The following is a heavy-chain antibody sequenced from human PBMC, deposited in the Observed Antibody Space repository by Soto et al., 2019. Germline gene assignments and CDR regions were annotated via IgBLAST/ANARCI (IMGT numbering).Heavy chain of an antibody. CDR2: ISGSGGST. V-gene: IGHV3-23*01. CDR3: AKDPLYSYGFYVAAFGI. CDR1: GFTFSSYA. D-gene: IGHD5-18*01. Sequence: GGSLRLSCAASGFTFSSYAMSWVRQAPGKGLEWVSAISGSGGSTYYADSVKGRFTISRDNSKNTLYLQMNSLRAEDTAVYYCAKDPLYSYGFYVAAFGIWGQGTMVTVSS. J-gene: IGHJ3*02.